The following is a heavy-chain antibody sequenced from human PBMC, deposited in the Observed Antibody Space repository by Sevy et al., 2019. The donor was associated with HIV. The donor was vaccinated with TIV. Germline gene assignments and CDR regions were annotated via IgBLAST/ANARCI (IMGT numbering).Heavy chain of an antibody. V-gene: IGHV3-7*01. Sequence: GGSLRLSCAASRFTFSSYWMSWVRQAPGKGLEWVANINQDGSEKYHLDSVKGRFTISRDNAKNSLYLQMSSLRAEDSSVYFCARPRANYVDHYFFYAMDVWGQGTTVTVSS. CDR1: RFTFSSYW. D-gene: IGHD4-17*01. CDR3: ARPRANYVDHYFFYAMDV. CDR2: INQDGSEK. J-gene: IGHJ6*02.